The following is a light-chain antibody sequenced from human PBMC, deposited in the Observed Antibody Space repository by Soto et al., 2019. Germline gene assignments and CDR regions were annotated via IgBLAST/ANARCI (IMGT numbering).Light chain of an antibody. CDR2: KVS. V-gene: IGKV2-24*01. CDR1: QRLVHNDGNTY. J-gene: IGKJ4*01. CDR3: QQYNSYPLT. Sequence: EIVMTQTPVSSPLTLGQAACISCASSQRLVHNDGNTYLSWFQQRPGQPPRLLIYKVSDRFSGVPSRFSGSGSGTEFTLTISSLQPDDFATYYCQQYNSYPLTFGGGTKVDIK.